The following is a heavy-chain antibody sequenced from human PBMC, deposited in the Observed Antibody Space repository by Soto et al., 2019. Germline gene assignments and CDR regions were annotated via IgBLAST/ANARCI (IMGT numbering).Heavy chain of an antibody. V-gene: IGHV4-30-4*02. D-gene: IGHD5-12*01. CDR2: IYYSGST. CDR1: GGSISSGDYY. Sequence: SETLSLTCTVSGGSISSGDYYWSWIRQPPGKGLEWIGYIYYSGSTYYNPSLKSRVTISVDTSKNQFSLKLSSVTAADTAVHYCARDHIWVRRPGYSGYDWDNWFDPWGQGTLVTVSS. CDR3: ARDHIWVRRPGYSGYDWDNWFDP. J-gene: IGHJ5*02.